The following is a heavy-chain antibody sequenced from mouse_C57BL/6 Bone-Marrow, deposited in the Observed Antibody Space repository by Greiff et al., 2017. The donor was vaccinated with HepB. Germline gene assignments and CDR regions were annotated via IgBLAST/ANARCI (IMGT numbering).Heavy chain of an antibody. CDR2: INPNNGGT. CDR1: GYTFTDYY. D-gene: IGHD1-1*01. CDR3: ATGVVAKDDFDY. J-gene: IGHJ2*01. V-gene: IGHV1-26*01. Sequence: VQLQQSGPELVKPGASVKISCKASGYTFTDYYMNWVKQSHGKSLEWIGDINPNNGGTSYNQKFKGKATLTVDKSSSTAYMELRSLTSEDSAVYYCATGVVAKDDFDYWGQGTTLTVSS.